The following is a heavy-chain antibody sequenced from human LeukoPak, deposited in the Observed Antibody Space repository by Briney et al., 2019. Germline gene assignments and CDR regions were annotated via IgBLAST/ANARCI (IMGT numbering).Heavy chain of an antibody. V-gene: IGHV4-59*01. Sequence: SETLSLTCTVSGASISKSYWNWIRQPPGKELEWIGCTFNSGSTRYNPSLGSRVTISEDTSRNQFSLRLTPVTAADTATYYCSRASPGAIYYYGMDVWGHGTTVTVSS. CDR2: TFNSGST. J-gene: IGHJ6*02. CDR1: GASISKSY. D-gene: IGHD2/OR15-2a*01. CDR3: SRASPGAIYYYGMDV.